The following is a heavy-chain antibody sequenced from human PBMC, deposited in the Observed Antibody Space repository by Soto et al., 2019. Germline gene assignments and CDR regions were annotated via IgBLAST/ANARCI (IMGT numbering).Heavy chain of an antibody. CDR2: IYYSGST. D-gene: IGHD4-17*01. J-gene: IGHJ4*02. CDR1: GGSISSYY. V-gene: IGHV4-59*01. CDR3: ARKEGTAVYGDKSFDY. Sequence: PSETLSLTCTVSGGSISSYYWSWIRQPPGKGLEWIGYIYYSGSTNYNPSLKSRVTISVDTSKNQFSLKLSSVTAADTAVYYCARKEGTAVYGDKSFDYWGQGTLVTVSS.